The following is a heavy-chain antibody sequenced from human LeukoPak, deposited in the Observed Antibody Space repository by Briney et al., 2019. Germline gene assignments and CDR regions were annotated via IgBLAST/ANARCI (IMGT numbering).Heavy chain of an antibody. CDR3: ARTMYITGSSDFDY. V-gene: IGHV3-30-3*01. CDR1: GFTFSSYW. Sequence: GGSLRLSCAASGFTFSSYWMHWVRQAPGKGLEWVAVLSYDGSKTYCADSVKGRFTISRDNSKNTPYLQMNSLRAEDTALYYCARTMYITGSSDFDYWGQGTLVTVSS. CDR2: LSYDGSKT. J-gene: IGHJ4*02. D-gene: IGHD1-26*01.